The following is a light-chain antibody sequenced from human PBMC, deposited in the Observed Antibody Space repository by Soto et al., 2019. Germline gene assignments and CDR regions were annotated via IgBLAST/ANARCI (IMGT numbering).Light chain of an antibody. CDR3: QQYGSSLWT. CDR1: QSVSNNY. V-gene: IGKV3-20*01. CDR2: GAS. J-gene: IGKJ1*01. Sequence: EIVLTQSPGPPSLSPGERATLSFRASQSVSNNYLAWYQQKPGQAPRLLIYGASSRATGIPDRFSGSGSGTDFTLTISRLEPEDFAVYYCQQYGSSLWTFGQGTKVDIK.